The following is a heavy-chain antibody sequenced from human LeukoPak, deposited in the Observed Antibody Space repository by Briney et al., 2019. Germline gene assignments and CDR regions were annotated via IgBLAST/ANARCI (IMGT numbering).Heavy chain of an antibody. J-gene: IGHJ4*02. D-gene: IGHD3-22*01. Sequence: PSETLSLTCAVYGGSFSGYYWSWIRQPPGKGLEWIGEINHSGSTNYNPSLKSRVTISLDTSKHQFSLRLTSVTAADTAVYYCARDRWDTSGYYSTFDYWGRGTLVTVSS. CDR3: ARDRWDTSGYYSTFDY. CDR2: INHSGST. CDR1: GGSFSGYY. V-gene: IGHV4-34*01.